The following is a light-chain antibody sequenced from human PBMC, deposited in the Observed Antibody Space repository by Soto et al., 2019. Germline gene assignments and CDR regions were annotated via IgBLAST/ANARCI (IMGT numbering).Light chain of an antibody. J-gene: IGKJ3*01. CDR2: TVS. Sequence: IQMTQSPSSVSASVGDTVTLSCQTSHGVSGWLAWYQQKPGKAPTLLIYTVSNLQSGVPSRFSGSGSGTDFSLTITNLQPVDFATYFCQQGKTFPFTFGPGTKVEVK. V-gene: IGKV1-12*01. CDR1: HGVSGW. CDR3: QQGKTFPFT.